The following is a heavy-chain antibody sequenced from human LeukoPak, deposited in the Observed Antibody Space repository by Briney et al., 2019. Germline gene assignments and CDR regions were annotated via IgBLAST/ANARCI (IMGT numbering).Heavy chain of an antibody. D-gene: IGHD2-2*01. CDR2: IWYDGTKT. CDR1: GFTFTTYG. CDR3: ARSADKYQLPLERGSFDY. Sequence: PGMSLRLSCAASGFTFTTYGFHWVRQAPGKGLEWVAVIWYDGTKTYYTDSVKGRFTISRDNAKNSLYLQMNSLRAEDTAVYYCARSADKYQLPLERGSFDYWGQGTLVTVSS. V-gene: IGHV3-33*01. J-gene: IGHJ4*02.